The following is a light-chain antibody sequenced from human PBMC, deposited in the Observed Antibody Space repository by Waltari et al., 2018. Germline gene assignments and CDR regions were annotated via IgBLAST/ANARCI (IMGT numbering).Light chain of an antibody. CDR1: TSDIGSYDS. CDR2: GVT. CDR3: SSYTRTNTLV. V-gene: IGLV2-14*01. J-gene: IGLJ3*02. Sequence: QSALTQPASVSGSPGQSITISCTGTTSDIGSYDSVSWYQQYPGRAPKLIIYGVTHRPSGVSNRFSGSKSGNTASLTISGLQADDEADYYCSSYTRTNTLVFGGGTRLAVL.